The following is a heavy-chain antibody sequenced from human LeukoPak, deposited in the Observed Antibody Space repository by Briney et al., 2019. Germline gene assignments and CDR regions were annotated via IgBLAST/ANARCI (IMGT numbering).Heavy chain of an antibody. CDR3: ARDSDIVVVPAPGP. V-gene: IGHV1-18*01. CDR2: ISAYNGNT. D-gene: IGHD2-2*01. J-gene: IGHJ5*02. CDR1: GYTFTSYG. Sequence: ASVKVSCMASGYTFTSYGISWVRQAPGQGLEWMGWISAYNGNTNYAQKLQGRVTMTTDTSTSTAYMELRSLRSDDTAVYYCARDSDIVVVPAPGPWGQGTLVTVSS.